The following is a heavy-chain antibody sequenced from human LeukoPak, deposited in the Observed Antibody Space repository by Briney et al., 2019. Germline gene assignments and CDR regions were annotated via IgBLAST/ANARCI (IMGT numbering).Heavy chain of an antibody. Sequence: PGGSLRLSCAASGFTFSSYWMHWVRQAPGKGLVWVSRINSDGSTTTYADSVKGRFTISRDNAKNTLYLQMNSLRAEDTAVFYCARSAVGTKNAFDIWGQGTMVTVSS. D-gene: IGHD4-23*01. V-gene: IGHV3-74*01. CDR1: GFTFSSYW. J-gene: IGHJ3*02. CDR3: ARSAVGTKNAFDI. CDR2: INSDGSTT.